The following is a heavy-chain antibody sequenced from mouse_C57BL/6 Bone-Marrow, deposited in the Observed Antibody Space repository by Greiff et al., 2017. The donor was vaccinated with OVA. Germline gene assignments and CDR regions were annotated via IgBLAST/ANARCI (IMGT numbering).Heavy chain of an antibody. V-gene: IGHV1-53*01. Sequence: VQLQQPGTELVKPGASVKLSCKASGYTFTSYWMHWVKQRPGQGLEWIGNINPSNGGTNYNEKFKSKATLTVDKSSSTAYMQLSSLTSEDSAVYYCASPLVAVGLEVDYWGQGTTLTVSS. CDR3: ASPLVAVGLEVDY. CDR2: INPSNGGT. J-gene: IGHJ2*01. CDR1: GYTFTSYW. D-gene: IGHD4-1*01.